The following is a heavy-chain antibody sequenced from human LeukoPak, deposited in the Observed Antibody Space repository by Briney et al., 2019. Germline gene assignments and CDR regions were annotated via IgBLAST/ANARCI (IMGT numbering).Heavy chain of an antibody. D-gene: IGHD3-3*01. Sequence: GGSLRLSCAASGFTFSSYGMHWVRQAPGKGLEWVAVIWYDGSNKYYADSVKGRFTISRDNSKNTLYLQMNSLRAEDTAVYYCARYDFWSGYGMDVWGQGTTVTVSS. V-gene: IGHV3-33*01. CDR3: ARYDFWSGYGMDV. CDR1: GFTFSSYG. J-gene: IGHJ6*02. CDR2: IWYDGSNK.